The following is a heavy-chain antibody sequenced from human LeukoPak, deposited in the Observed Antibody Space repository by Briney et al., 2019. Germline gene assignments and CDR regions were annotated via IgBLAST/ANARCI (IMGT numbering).Heavy chain of an antibody. Sequence: ASVKVSCKASGYTFTSYGISWVRQAPGQGLEWMGWINTNTGNPTYAQGFTGRFVFSLDTSVSTAYLQISSLKAEDTAVYYCARVLAMIRGAPFDYWGQGTLVTVSP. D-gene: IGHD3-10*01. V-gene: IGHV7-4-1*02. J-gene: IGHJ4*02. CDR3: ARVLAMIRGAPFDY. CDR1: GYTFTSYG. CDR2: INTNTGNP.